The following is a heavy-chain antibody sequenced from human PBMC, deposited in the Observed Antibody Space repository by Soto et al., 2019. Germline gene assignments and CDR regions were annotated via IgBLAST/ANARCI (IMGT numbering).Heavy chain of an antibody. V-gene: IGHV3-7*01. CDR3: ARDIGFDYVN. CDR1: GFNVRSYW. J-gene: IGHJ4*02. D-gene: IGHD3-16*01. CDR2: IKEDGSEI. Sequence: GGSLRLSCAVSGFNVRSYWMSWVRQAPGKGLEWVASIKEDGSEIYYLQSVRGRFAISRDSAGNALQLAVNYLSAEDTATYFCARDIGFDYVNWGQGTLVTDSS.